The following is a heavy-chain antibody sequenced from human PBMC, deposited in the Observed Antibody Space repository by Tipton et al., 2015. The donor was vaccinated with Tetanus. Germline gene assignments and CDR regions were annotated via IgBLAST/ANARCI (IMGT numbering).Heavy chain of an antibody. J-gene: IGHJ6*02. CDR3: GHPTYGGGMDV. D-gene: IGHD3-3*01. CDR1: GHTFRQNW. CDR2: IDSSRSDT. Sequence: QLVQSGAEVKKPGDSLRISCEGSGHTFRQNWDAWVRQKPGKGLEWMGSIDSSRSDTRIRPSFQGRVTMSADKSLSIAYLEWTSRKASAAAMCYCGHPTYGGGMDVWGQGTKVPVSS. V-gene: IGHV5-51*01.